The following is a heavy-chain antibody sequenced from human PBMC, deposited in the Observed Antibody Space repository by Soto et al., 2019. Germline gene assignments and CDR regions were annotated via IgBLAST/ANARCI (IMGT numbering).Heavy chain of an antibody. D-gene: IGHD1-7*01. CDR1: GFSLNTNGMG. J-gene: IGHJ6*02. V-gene: IGHV2-5*02. CDR2: IYWDEDK. CDR3: ATSNYESGLDV. Sequence: QITLKESGPPLVRPTQPLTLTCSFSGFSLNTNGMGVGWIRQPPGKALEWLAFIYWDEDKRYSPSLKTRLTVTTATSTDEVVLTLTNMAPLDTGTYDCATSNYESGLDVWGQGTTVTVSS.